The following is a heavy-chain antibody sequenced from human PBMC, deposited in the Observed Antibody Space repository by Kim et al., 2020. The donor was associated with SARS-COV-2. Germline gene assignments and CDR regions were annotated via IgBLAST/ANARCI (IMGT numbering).Heavy chain of an antibody. Sequence: ASVKVSCKASGYTFTGYYMHWVRQAPGQGLEWMGRINPNSGGTNYAQKFQGRVTMTRDTSISTAYMELSRLRSDDTAVYYCARDRLGWELYGDDAFDIWGQGTMVTVSS. V-gene: IGHV1-2*06. D-gene: IGHD1-26*01. CDR3: ARDRLGWELYGDDAFDI. J-gene: IGHJ3*02. CDR1: GYTFTGYY. CDR2: INPNSGGT.